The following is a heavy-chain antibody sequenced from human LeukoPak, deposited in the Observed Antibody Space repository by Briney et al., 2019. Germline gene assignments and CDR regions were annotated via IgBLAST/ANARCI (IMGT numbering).Heavy chain of an antibody. CDR2: IYYSGST. CDR3: ATPGGIFGEYGMDV. J-gene: IGHJ6*02. Sequence: SVTLSLTCTVSGGSISSGDYYWSWIRQPPGKGLEWIGYIYYSGSTYYNPSLKSRVTISVDTSKNQFSLKLSSVTAADTAVYYCATPGGIFGEYGMDVWGQGTTVTVSS. D-gene: IGHD3-3*01. CDR1: GGSISSGDYY. V-gene: IGHV4-30-4*01.